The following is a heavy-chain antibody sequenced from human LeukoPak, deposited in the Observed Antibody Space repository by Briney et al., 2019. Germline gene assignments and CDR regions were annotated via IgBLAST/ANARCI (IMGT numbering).Heavy chain of an antibody. CDR2: FTSSAVGT. D-gene: IGHD5-18*01. V-gene: IGHV3-23*01. CDR1: GFTLTNYA. Sequence: GGSLRLSCAASGFTLTNYAMSWVRQAPGKGLEWVSAFTSSAVGTYYADSVKGRFTISRDNSKNTLYLQMNSLRAEDTAVYYCAKDLGYNYGHNPYRFDCWGPGTLITVSS. J-gene: IGHJ4*02. CDR3: AKDLGYNYGHNPYRFDC.